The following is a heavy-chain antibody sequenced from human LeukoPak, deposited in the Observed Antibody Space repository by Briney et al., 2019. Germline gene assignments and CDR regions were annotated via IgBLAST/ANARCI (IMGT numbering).Heavy chain of an antibody. CDR2: ISGSGDST. D-gene: IGHD6-13*01. J-gene: IGHJ6*03. CDR3: ARGHSSSWYYYYYYMDV. Sequence: PGGSLRLSCAASGFTFTSYGMTWVRQAPGKGLEWVSAISGSGDSTYYADSVKGRFTISRDTSKNTLFLQMNSLRAEDTAVYYCARGHSSSWYYYYYYMDVWGKGTTVTISS. CDR1: GFTFTSYG. V-gene: IGHV3-23*01.